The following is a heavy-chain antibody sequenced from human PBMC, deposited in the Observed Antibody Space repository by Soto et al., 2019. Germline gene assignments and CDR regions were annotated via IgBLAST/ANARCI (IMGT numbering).Heavy chain of an antibody. V-gene: IGHV4-59*01. J-gene: IGHJ4*02. CDR1: GDSISSSY. Sequence: PSETLSLTCTVSGDSISSSYWSWIRQPPGKGLEWIGYILYTGSTNYNPSLKSRVTMSVDTSKNHFSLKLSSVTAADTAVYYCARGGDFLIGYPYYFDFWGQGTLVTSPQ. CDR2: ILYTGST. CDR3: ARGGDFLIGYPYYFDF. D-gene: IGHD3-9*01.